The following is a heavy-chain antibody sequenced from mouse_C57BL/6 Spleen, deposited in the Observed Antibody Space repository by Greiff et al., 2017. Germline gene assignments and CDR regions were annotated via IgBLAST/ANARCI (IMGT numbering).Heavy chain of an antibody. CDR2: INYDGSST. Sequence: EVKVVESEGGLVQPGSSMKLSCTASGFTFSDYYMAWVRQVPEKGLEWVANINYDGSSTYYLDSLKSRFIISRDNAKNILYLQMSSLKSEDTATYYCARVNGNYVEYFDVWGTGTTVTVSS. V-gene: IGHV5-16*01. J-gene: IGHJ1*03. CDR1: GFTFSDYY. CDR3: ARVNGNYVEYFDV. D-gene: IGHD2-1*01.